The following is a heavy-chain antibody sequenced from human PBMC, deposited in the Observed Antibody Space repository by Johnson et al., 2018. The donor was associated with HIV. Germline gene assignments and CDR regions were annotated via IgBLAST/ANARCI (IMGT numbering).Heavy chain of an antibody. J-gene: IGHJ3*02. D-gene: IGHD6-13*01. CDR1: GFTVSSNY. V-gene: IGHV3-11*01. Sequence: QVQLVESGGGLIQPGGSLRLSCAASGFTVSSNYMSWIRQAPGKGLEWVSYISSSGSTIYYAVSVKGRFTLSRDNAKNSLYLQMNSLRAEATALYYCAKDISERQQPLADAFDIWGQGTMVTVSS. CDR2: ISSSGSTI. CDR3: AKDISERQQPLADAFDI.